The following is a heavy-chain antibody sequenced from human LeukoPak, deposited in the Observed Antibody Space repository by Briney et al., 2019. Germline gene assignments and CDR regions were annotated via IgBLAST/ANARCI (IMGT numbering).Heavy chain of an antibody. V-gene: IGHV3-23*01. D-gene: IGHD4-17*01. CDR3: AKDLSLGPTVTTGAFDI. CDR1: GFTFSSYA. CDR2: ISGSGGST. J-gene: IGHJ3*02. Sequence: GESLRLSCAASGFTFSSYAMSWVRQAPGKGLEWVSAISGSGGSTYYADSVKGRFTISRDNSKNTLYLQMNSLRAEDTAVYYCAKDLSLGPTVTTGAFDIWGQGTMVTVSS.